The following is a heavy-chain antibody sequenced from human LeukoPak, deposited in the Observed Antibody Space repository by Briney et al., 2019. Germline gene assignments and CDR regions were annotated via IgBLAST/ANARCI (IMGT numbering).Heavy chain of an antibody. J-gene: IGHJ4*02. CDR2: ISYDGSNK. D-gene: IGHD3-10*01. Sequence: PGGSLRLSCAASGFTFSSYGMHWVRQAPGKGLEWVAVISYDGSNKYYADSVKGRFTISRDNSKNTLYLQMNSLRAEDTAVYYCAKAAPGSTDYWGQGTLVTVSS. V-gene: IGHV3-30*18. CDR1: GFTFSSYG. CDR3: AKAAPGSTDY.